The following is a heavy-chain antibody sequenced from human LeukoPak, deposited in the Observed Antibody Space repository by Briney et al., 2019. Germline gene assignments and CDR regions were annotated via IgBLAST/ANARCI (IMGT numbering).Heavy chain of an antibody. V-gene: IGHV3-21*01. D-gene: IGHD3/OR15-3a*01. J-gene: IGHJ5*02. Sequence: GGSLRLSCAASGFTFSSYSMNWVRQAPGKGLEWVSSISSSSNYIYYADSVKGRFTISRDNSENTLYLQMNSLRAEDTALYYCARQGGLGNYATGSWFDPWGQGTLVIVSS. CDR1: GFTFSSYS. CDR3: ARQGGLGNYATGSWFDP. CDR2: ISSSSNYI.